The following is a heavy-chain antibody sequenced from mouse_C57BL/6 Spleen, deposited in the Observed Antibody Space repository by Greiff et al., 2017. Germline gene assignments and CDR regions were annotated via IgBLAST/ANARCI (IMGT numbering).Heavy chain of an antibody. CDR2: IDPSDSET. Sequence: QVQLKESGAELVRPGSSVKLSCKASGYTFTSYWMHWVKQRPIQGLEWIGNIDPSDSETHYNQKFKDKATLTVDKSSSTAYMQLSSLTSEDSAVYYCARLVRDYDVDYYAMDYWGQGTSVTVSS. CDR3: ARLVRDYDVDYYAMDY. J-gene: IGHJ4*01. CDR1: GYTFTSYW. V-gene: IGHV1-52*01. D-gene: IGHD2-4*01.